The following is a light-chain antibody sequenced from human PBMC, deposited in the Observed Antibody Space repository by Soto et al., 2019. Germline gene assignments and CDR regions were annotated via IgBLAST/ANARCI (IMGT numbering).Light chain of an antibody. V-gene: IGKV3-20*01. J-gene: IGKJ5*01. Sequence: ENVLTQSPGTLSLSPGERATLSCRASQGVGNRLAWYQQRPGQAPRLLISDASSRATGIPDRFSGSGSGTDFTLTIRRLEPEDFAVYYCQQYGPSAITFGHGTRLEI. CDR2: DAS. CDR1: QGVGNR. CDR3: QQYGPSAIT.